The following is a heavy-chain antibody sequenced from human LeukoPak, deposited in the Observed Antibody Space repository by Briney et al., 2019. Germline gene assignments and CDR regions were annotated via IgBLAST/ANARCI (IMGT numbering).Heavy chain of an antibody. CDR1: GFTFSSYA. CDR2: ISGSGGST. J-gene: IGHJ4*02. Sequence: GGSLRLSCAASGFTFSSYAMSWVRQAPGKGLEWVSAISGSGGSTYYADSVKGRFTISRDNSKNTLYLQMNSLRAEDTAVYYCAKAGGEAWELPTGLFDYWGQGTLVTVSS. CDR3: AKAGGEAWELPTGLFDY. V-gene: IGHV3-23*01. D-gene: IGHD1-26*01.